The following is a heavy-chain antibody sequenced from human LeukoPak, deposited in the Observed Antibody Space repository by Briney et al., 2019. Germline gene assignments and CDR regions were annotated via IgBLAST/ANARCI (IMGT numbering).Heavy chain of an antibody. CDR1: GFTVSSNY. CDR3: AKRPQSSSWPFDY. Sequence: GGSLRLSCAASGFTVSSNYMSWVRQAPGKGLEWVSVIYSGGSTYYADSVKGRFTISRDNSKNTLYLQMNSLRAEDTAVYYCAKRPQSSSWPFDYWGQGTLVTVSS. CDR2: IYSGGST. J-gene: IGHJ4*02. V-gene: IGHV3-53*01. D-gene: IGHD6-13*01.